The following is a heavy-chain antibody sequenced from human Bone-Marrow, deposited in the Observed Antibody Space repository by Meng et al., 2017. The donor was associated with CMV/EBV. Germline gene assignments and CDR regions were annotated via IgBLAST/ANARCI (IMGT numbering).Heavy chain of an antibody. J-gene: IGHJ5*02. Sequence: GGSLKLSCAATGLTFSSFWMHWVRQAPGKGLVWVSSISSDGSRTSYADSVKGRFTTSRDNAKNTLDLQMNSLRAEDTAEYFCARDPYCTSSRCLTGAYFDTWGQGTLVTVSS. CDR2: ISSDGSRT. CDR3: ARDPYCTSSRCLTGAYFDT. V-gene: IGHV3-74*01. D-gene: IGHD2-2*01. CDR1: GLTFSSFW.